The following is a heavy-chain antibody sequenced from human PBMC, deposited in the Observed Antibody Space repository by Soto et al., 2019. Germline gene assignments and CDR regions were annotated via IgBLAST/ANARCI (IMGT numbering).Heavy chain of an antibody. CDR3: ARKVYAFDI. CDR2: TRNKANSYTT. V-gene: IGHV3-72*01. Sequence: PTGGSLRLSCAASGFTFSDHYMDWVRQAPGKGLEWVGRTRNKANSYTTEYAASVKGRFTISRDDSKNSLYLQMNSLKTEDTAVYYCARKVYAFDIWGQGTMVTVSS. CDR1: GFTFSDHY. J-gene: IGHJ3*02.